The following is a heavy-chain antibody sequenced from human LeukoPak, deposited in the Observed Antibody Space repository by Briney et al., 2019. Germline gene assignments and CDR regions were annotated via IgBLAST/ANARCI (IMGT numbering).Heavy chain of an antibody. CDR3: ARSSGYYGMDV. Sequence: ASVKVSCKASGYTFTSYYMRWVRQAPGQGLEWMGIINPNGGSTSYAQKFQGRVTMTRDTSTSTVYMELSSLRSEDTAVYYCARSSGYYGMDVWGQGTTVTVSS. V-gene: IGHV1-46*01. CDR1: GYTFTSYY. J-gene: IGHJ6*02. D-gene: IGHD3-10*01. CDR2: INPNGGST.